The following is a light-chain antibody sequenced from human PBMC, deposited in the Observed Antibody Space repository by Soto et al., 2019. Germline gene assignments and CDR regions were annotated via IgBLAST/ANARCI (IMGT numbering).Light chain of an antibody. Sequence: VMAQGPASVSVSPGEGVTLSCRASQTISNDVAWYQQKPGQAPRLRIYDASTRATGVPARFSGGGSGTEFTLTISSLQFEDYAFYYCQQNNKWPPVTFGGGT. CDR2: DAS. CDR3: QQNNKWPPVT. V-gene: IGKV3-15*01. CDR1: QTISND. J-gene: IGKJ4*01.